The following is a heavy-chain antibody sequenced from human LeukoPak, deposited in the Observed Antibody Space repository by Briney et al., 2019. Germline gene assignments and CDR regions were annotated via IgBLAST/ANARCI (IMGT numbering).Heavy chain of an antibody. CDR3: AIWTSGNY. V-gene: IGHV3-7*01. J-gene: IGHJ4*02. CDR1: EFIFNRSW. D-gene: IGHD1-1*01. Sequence: GGSLRLSCAASEFIFNRSWMNWVRQAPGKGLEWVANMDPSGSQKRYVDSVKGRFTISKDNPGTSLYLDRSGLRAEDTAIYYCAIWTSGNYWGQGTLVTVSS. CDR2: MDPSGSQK.